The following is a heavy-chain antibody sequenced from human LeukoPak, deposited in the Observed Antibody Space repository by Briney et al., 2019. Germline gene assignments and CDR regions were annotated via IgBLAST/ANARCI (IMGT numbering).Heavy chain of an antibody. CDR2: IIPIFGTA. CDR3: ARKIAAAGTFDY. D-gene: IGHD6-13*01. J-gene: IGHJ4*02. V-gene: IGHV1-69*13. Sequence: GASVKVSCKASGGTFSSYAISWVRQAPGQGVEWMGGIIPIFGTANYAQKFQGRVTITADESTSTAYMELSSLRSEDTAVYYCARKIAAAGTFDYWGQGTLVTVSS. CDR1: GGTFSSYA.